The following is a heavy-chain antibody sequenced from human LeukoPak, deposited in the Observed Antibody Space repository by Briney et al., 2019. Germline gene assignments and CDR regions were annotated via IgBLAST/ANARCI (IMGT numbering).Heavy chain of an antibody. Sequence: SETLSLTCTVSGGSISSYYWSWIRQPPGKGLEWIGYIYTSGSTNYNPSLKSRVTISVDTSKNQFSLKLSSVTAAGTAVYYCARVVRHYYYYYMDVWGKGTTVTVSS. CDR2: IYTSGST. J-gene: IGHJ6*03. V-gene: IGHV4-4*09. CDR1: GGSISSYY. D-gene: IGHD3-10*01. CDR3: ARVVRHYYYYYMDV.